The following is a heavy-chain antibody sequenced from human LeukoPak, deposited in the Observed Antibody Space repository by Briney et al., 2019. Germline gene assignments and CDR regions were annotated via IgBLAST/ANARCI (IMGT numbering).Heavy chain of an antibody. J-gene: IGHJ4*02. CDR1: GGTFSSYA. V-gene: IGHV1-69*05. Sequence: SVKVSCKASGGTFSSYAISWVRQAPGQGLEWMGGIIPIFGTANYAQKFQGRVTITTDESTSTAYMELSSLRSEDTAVYYCASPQVGATTLPVGFDYWGQGTLVTVSS. CDR2: IIPIFGTA. D-gene: IGHD1-26*01. CDR3: ASPQVGATTLPVGFDY.